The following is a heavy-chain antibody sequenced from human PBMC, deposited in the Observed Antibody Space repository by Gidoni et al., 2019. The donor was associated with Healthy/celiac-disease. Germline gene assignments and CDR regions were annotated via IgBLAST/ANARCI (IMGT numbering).Heavy chain of an antibody. CDR1: GGSISSSNW. CDR3: ARSPIVVVPAAIDYYGMDV. D-gene: IGHD2-2*01. Sequence: QVQLQESGPGLVKPSGTLSLTCAVSGGSISSSNWWSWVRQPPGKGLEWIGEIYPSGSTNYNPSLKSRVTISVDKSKNQFSLKLSSVTAADTAVYYCARSPIVVVPAAIDYYGMDVWGQGTTVTVSS. J-gene: IGHJ6*02. CDR2: IYPSGST. V-gene: IGHV4-4*02.